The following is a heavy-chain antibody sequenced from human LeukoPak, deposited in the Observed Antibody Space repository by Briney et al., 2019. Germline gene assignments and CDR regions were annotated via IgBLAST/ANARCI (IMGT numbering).Heavy chain of an antibody. D-gene: IGHD5-12*01. CDR2: IIPIFGTA. V-gene: IGHV1-69*13. J-gene: IGHJ4*02. CDR1: GGTFSSYA. Sequence: SVKVSCKASGGTFSSYAISWVRQAPGQGLEWMGGIIPIFGTANYAQKFQGRVTITADESTSTAYMELSSLRSEDTAVYYCARDHNIVAPFDYWGQGTLVTVSS. CDR3: ARDHNIVAPFDY.